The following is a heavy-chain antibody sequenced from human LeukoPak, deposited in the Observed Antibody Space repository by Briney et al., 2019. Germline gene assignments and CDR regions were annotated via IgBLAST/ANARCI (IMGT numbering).Heavy chain of an antibody. CDR3: AKVPGLRNAFDI. CDR2: ISYDGSNK. J-gene: IGHJ3*02. V-gene: IGHV3-30*18. CDR1: GFTFSSYG. Sequence: PGGSLRLSCAASGFTFSSYGMHWVRQAPGEGLEWVAVISYDGSNKYYADSVKGRFTISRDNSKNTLYLQMNSLRAEDTAVYYCAKVPGLRNAFDIWGQGTMVTVSS.